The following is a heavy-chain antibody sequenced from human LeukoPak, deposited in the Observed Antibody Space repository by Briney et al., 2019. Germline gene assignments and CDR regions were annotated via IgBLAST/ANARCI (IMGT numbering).Heavy chain of an antibody. Sequence: GGSLRLSCAASGFTFSSYSMNWVRQAPGKGLEWVAYIGGSSEALYYADSVKGRFTISRDNAKNSLYLQMSSLRDEDTAVFYCVRDHAFTFDCWGQGTLVTVSS. D-gene: IGHD2-2*01. J-gene: IGHJ4*02. CDR1: GFTFSSYS. CDR3: VRDHAFTFDC. V-gene: IGHV3-48*02. CDR2: IGGSSEAL.